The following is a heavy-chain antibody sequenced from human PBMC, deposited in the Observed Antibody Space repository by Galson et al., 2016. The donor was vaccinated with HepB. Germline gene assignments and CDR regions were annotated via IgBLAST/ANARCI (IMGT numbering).Heavy chain of an antibody. CDR1: GGSIRNYF. Sequence: SETLSLTCTVSGGSIRNYFWHWIRQPPGKRLEWLGSIYDNGDTNYNPSLNSRLTMSIDTSKNSFYLQMNSLRVGDTAVYYCARNGDIDAFDIWGQGTRVTVSS. D-gene: IGHD4-17*01. V-gene: IGHV4-59*12. CDR3: ARNGDIDAFDI. J-gene: IGHJ3*02. CDR2: IYDNGDT.